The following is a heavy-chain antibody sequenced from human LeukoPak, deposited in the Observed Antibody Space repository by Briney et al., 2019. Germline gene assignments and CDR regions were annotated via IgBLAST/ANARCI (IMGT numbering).Heavy chain of an antibody. D-gene: IGHD3-10*01. V-gene: IGHV1-18*01. CDR1: GYTFSSYE. J-gene: IGHJ4*02. CDR2: ISAYNGNT. CDR3: ARTRVPGFETDY. Sequence: ASVKVSCKASGYTFSSYEINWVRQATGQGLEWMGWISAYNGNTNYAQKLQGRVTMTTDTSTSTAYMELRSLRSDDTAVYYCARTRVPGFETDYWGQGTLVTVSS.